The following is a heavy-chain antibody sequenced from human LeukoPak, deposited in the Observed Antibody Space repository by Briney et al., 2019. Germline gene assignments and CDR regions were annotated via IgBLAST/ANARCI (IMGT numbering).Heavy chain of an antibody. CDR1: DFTFISYS. J-gene: IGHJ3*01. CDR2: ISGSSTYI. V-gene: IGHV3-21*01. CDR3: AYCTGGTCYRASAFDF. Sequence: GGSLRLSCAASDFTFISYSMNWVRQAPGKGLEWVSAISGSSTYISYADSVKGRFTVSRDNAKNSLYLQMNSLRAEDTAVYHCAYCTGGTCYRASAFDFWGQGTMVIVSS. D-gene: IGHD2-15*01.